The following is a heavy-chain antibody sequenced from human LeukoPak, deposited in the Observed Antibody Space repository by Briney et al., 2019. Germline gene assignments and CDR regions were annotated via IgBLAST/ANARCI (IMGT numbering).Heavy chain of an antibody. D-gene: IGHD2-2*01. V-gene: IGHV4-38-2*02. CDR3: ARELGYCSSTRCHDY. CDR1: GYSISSGYY. J-gene: IGHJ4*02. Sequence: SETLSLTCTVSGYSISSGYYWGWSRQPPGKGLEWIGSIYHSGSTYYNPSLKSRVTISVDTSKNQFSLKLSSVTAADTAVYYCARELGYCSSTRCHDYWGQGTLVTVSS. CDR2: IYHSGST.